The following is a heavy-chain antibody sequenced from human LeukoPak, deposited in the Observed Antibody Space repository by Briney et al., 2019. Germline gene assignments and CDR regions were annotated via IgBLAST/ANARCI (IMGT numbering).Heavy chain of an antibody. Sequence: GGSLRLSCAASGFTFSSYAMSWVRQAPGRGLEWVSSISGSGGSTYYADSVKGRFIISRDNSKNTVNLQMNSLRAEDTALYYCAKTLVGATAYFDSWGQGTLVTVYS. J-gene: IGHJ4*02. V-gene: IGHV3-23*01. D-gene: IGHD1-26*01. CDR3: AKTLVGATAYFDS. CDR1: GFTFSSYA. CDR2: ISGSGGST.